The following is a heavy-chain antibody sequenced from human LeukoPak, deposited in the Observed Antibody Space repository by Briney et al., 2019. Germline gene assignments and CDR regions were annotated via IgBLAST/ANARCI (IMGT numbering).Heavy chain of an antibody. CDR1: GFTFSSYG. Sequence: GGSLRLSCAASGFTFSSYGMSWVRQAPGKGLEWVANIKQDGSEKYYVDSVKGRFTISRDNAKNSLYLQMNSLRAEDTAVYYCARGVGATTRNWFDPWGQGTLVTVSS. D-gene: IGHD1-26*01. J-gene: IGHJ5*02. CDR2: IKQDGSEK. V-gene: IGHV3-7*04. CDR3: ARGVGATTRNWFDP.